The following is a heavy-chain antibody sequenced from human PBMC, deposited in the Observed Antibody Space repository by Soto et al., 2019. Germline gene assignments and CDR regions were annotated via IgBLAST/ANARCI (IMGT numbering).Heavy chain of an antibody. V-gene: IGHV2-5*02. CDR1: GFSLSTTGVA. Sequence: QITLKESGPTLVKPTQTLTLTCSFSGFSLSTTGVAVGWIRQPPGKALECLVLIYWDDDKRYSPSLKSRLTITRDTSKNQVVLTMTDMDPVDTATYYCAHRVDYRGGWNTGYFDYWGQGTLVTVSS. CDR2: IYWDDDK. J-gene: IGHJ4*02. CDR3: AHRVDYRGGWNTGYFDY. D-gene: IGHD4-4*01.